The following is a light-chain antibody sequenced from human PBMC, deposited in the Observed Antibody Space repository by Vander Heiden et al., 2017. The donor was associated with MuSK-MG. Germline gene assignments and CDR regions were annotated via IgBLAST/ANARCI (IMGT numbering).Light chain of an antibody. CDR2: KAS. CDR3: QQYNSYKT. CDR1: QSINIW. Sequence: DIQMTQSPSTLSASVGDRVTITCRASQSINIWLAWYQQKPGKAPKLLIYKASTLESGVPSRFSGSGPGTEFTLTISSLQPDDSANYYCQQYNSYKTFGQGTKVEIK. V-gene: IGKV1-5*03. J-gene: IGKJ1*01.